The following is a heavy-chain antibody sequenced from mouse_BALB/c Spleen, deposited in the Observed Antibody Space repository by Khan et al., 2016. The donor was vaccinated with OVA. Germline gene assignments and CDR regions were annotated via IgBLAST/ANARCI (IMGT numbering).Heavy chain of an antibody. CDR1: GFTFSNYA. V-gene: IGHV5-9-3*01. Sequence: EVELVESGGGLVKPGGPLKLSCAASGFTFSNYAMSWVRQTPEKRLEWVATISSGGDYTYYPDSVMGRFTISRDNAKNTLYLHMSSLRSEDTAIYYCARHNYGPFAYWGQGTLVTVSA. CDR2: ISSGGDYT. D-gene: IGHD1-1*01. CDR3: ARHNYGPFAY. J-gene: IGHJ3*01.